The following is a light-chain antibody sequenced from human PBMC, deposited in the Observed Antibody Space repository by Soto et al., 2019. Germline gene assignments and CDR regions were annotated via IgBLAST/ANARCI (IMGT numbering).Light chain of an antibody. Sequence: DIQMTQSPSTLSGSVGDRVTITCRASQSVSGWLAWYQQKPGKVPKLLIYAASTLQSGVPSRFSGSGSGTDFTLTISSLQPEDVATYYCQKYNSAPQTFGQGTKVDIK. CDR2: AAS. V-gene: IGKV1-27*01. J-gene: IGKJ1*01. CDR3: QKYNSAPQT. CDR1: QSVSGW.